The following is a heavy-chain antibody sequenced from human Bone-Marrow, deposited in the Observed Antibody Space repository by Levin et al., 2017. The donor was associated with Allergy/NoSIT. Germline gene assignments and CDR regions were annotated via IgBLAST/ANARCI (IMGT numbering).Heavy chain of an antibody. CDR2: IHYIGAT. CDR1: GGSISSYH. V-gene: IGHV4-59*01. D-gene: IGHD2-15*01. Sequence: PSETLSLTCKVSGGSISSYHWTWIRQSPGKGLEWIGNIHYIGATNYNPSLKSRLTMDVDTSNNQFSLTLRSVSAADTAVYYCARGSLGLPLWYFDLWGRDTLVTVSS. J-gene: IGHJ2*01. CDR3: ARGSLGLPLWYFDL.